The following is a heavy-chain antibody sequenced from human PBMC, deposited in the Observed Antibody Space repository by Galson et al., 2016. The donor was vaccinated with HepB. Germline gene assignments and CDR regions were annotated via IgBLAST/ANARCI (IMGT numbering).Heavy chain of an antibody. CDR3: ALEKIYVGSLDV. CDR2: INSDGSTT. J-gene: IGHJ6*02. Sequence: SLRLSCAASGFMFSDYSMNWVRQAPGKGLVWLSHINSDGSTTAYADSVRGRLSISRDNAKNTLYLHMNSVRAEDTAVYYCALEKIYVGSLDVWGQGTTVTVSS. V-gene: IGHV3-74*01. CDR1: GFMFSDYS. D-gene: IGHD3-10*01.